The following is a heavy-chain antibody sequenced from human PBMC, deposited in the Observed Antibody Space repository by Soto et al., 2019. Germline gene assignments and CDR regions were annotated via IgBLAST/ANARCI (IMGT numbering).Heavy chain of an antibody. CDR1: GYSFTSYW. CDR3: ARGGDMEAAVAKSEYYYGMDF. D-gene: IGHD6-13*01. CDR2: IYPGDSDT. V-gene: IGHV5-51*01. Sequence: GESLKISCKGSGYSFTSYWIGWVRQMPGKGLEWMGIIYPGDSDTRYSPSFQGQVTISADKSISTAYMELGSLRSEDTAVYYCARGGDMEAAVAKSEYYYGMDFWGQGTTVTVSS. J-gene: IGHJ6*02.